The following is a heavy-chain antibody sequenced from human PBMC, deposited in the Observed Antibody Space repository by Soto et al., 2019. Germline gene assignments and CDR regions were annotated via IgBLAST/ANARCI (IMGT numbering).Heavy chain of an antibody. V-gene: IGHV4-34*01. Sequence: QVQLQQWGAGLLKPSETLSLTCAVYGGYFSGYYWSWIRQPPGKGLEWIGEINHSGSTNYNPSLKSRLTISVDTSKNQISLKLSNVTAADTAVYDCATGRRKVTLNWFDPWGQGTLVTISS. CDR1: GGYFSGYY. CDR3: ATGRRKVTLNWFDP. CDR2: INHSGST. J-gene: IGHJ5*02. D-gene: IGHD2-21*02.